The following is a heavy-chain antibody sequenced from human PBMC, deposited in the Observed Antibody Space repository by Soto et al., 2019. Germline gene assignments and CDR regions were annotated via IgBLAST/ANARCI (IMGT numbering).Heavy chain of an antibody. J-gene: IGHJ6*02. CDR1: GYTFTSYG. V-gene: IGHV1-18*01. D-gene: IGHD3-22*01. Sequence: ASGKVSCKASGYTFTSYGISWVRQAPGQGLEWMGWISAYNGNTNYAQKLQGRVTMTTDTSTSTAYMELRSLRSDDTAVYYCARDSLGHYDSSGYYYYGMDVWGQGTTVTVSS. CDR3: ARDSLGHYDSSGYYYYGMDV. CDR2: ISAYNGNT.